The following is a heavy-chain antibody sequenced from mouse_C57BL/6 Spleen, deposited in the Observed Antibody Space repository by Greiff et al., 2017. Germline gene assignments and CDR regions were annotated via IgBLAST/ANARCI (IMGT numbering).Heavy chain of an antibody. CDR3: ARHNYNWYFDV. V-gene: IGHV5-9*01. D-gene: IGHD1-3*01. Sequence: DVKLVESGGGLVKPGGSLKLSCAASGFTFSSYTMSWVRQTPEKRLEWVATISGGGGNTYYPDSVKGRFTISRDNAKNTLYLQMSSLRSEDTALYYCARHNYNWYFDVWGTGTTGTVSS. CDR2: ISGGGGNT. J-gene: IGHJ1*03. CDR1: GFTFSSYT.